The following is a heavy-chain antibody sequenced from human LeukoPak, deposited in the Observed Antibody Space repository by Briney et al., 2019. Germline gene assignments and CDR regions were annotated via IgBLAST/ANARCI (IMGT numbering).Heavy chain of an antibody. J-gene: IGHJ3*02. CDR1: GYTFTGYY. Sequence: ASVKVSCKASGYTFTGYYMHWVRQAPGQGLEWMGWINPNSGGTNYAQKFQGRVTMTRDTSISTAYMELSWLRSDDTAVYYCAREVAVPGVNAFDIWGQGARVTVSS. V-gene: IGHV1-2*02. CDR2: INPNSGGT. D-gene: IGHD6-19*01. CDR3: AREVAVPGVNAFDI.